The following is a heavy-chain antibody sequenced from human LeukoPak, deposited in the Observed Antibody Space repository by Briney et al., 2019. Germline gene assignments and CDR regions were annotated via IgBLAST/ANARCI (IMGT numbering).Heavy chain of an antibody. Sequence: GGSLRLSCAASGFTFDDYAMHWVRQAPGKGLEWVSGISWNSGSIGYADSVKGRFTISRDNAKNSLYQQMNSLRAEDTALYYCAKDRGSSWENWFDPWGQGTLVTVSS. D-gene: IGHD6-13*01. CDR3: AKDRGSSWENWFDP. CDR1: GFTFDDYA. J-gene: IGHJ5*02. CDR2: ISWNSGSI. V-gene: IGHV3-9*01.